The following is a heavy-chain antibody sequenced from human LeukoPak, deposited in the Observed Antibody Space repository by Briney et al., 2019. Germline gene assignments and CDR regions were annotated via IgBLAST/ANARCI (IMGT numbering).Heavy chain of an antibody. CDR2: IIISSSYT. D-gene: IGHD3-22*01. CDR3: ARDRRDYYDSSGYYDY. V-gene: IGHV3-21*04. J-gene: IGHJ4*02. CDR1: GYTFTSYS. Sequence: GGSLRLSCEASGYTFTSYSMNWVRQAPGKGREWVVPIIISSSYTYYADSVRGRFTISRDNSKNTLYIQMNSLRAEDTAVYYCARDRRDYYDSSGYYDYWGRGTLVTVSS.